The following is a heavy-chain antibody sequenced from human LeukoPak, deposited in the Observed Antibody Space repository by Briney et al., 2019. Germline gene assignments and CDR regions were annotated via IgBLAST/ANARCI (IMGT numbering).Heavy chain of an antibody. J-gene: IGHJ5*02. D-gene: IGHD1-26*01. V-gene: IGHV7-4-1*02. Sequence: GASVKVSCKASGYTFTSYAMNWVRQAPGQGLEWMGWINTNTGNPTYAQGFTGRFVFSLDTSVSTAYLQISSLQTEDTAVYYCARGYLQKVNWFDPWGQGSLVFVSS. CDR2: INTNTGNP. CDR3: ARGYLQKVNWFDP. CDR1: GYTFTSYA.